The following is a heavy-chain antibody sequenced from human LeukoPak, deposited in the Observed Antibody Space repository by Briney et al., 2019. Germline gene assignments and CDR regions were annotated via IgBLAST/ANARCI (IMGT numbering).Heavy chain of an antibody. CDR3: ARDSYDSSGYYYYFDY. V-gene: IGHV7-4-1*02. J-gene: IGHJ4*02. CDR2: INTNTGNP. Sequence: ASVKVSCKASGYTFTSYAMNWVRQAPGQGPEWMGWINTNTGNPTYAQGFTGRFVFSLDTSVSTAYLQISSLKAEDTAVYYCARDSYDSSGYYYYFDYWGQGTLVTVSS. CDR1: GYTFTSYA. D-gene: IGHD3-22*01.